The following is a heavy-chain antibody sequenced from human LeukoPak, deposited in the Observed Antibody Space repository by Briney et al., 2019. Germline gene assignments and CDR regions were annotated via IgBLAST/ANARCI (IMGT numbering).Heavy chain of an antibody. V-gene: IGHV1-69*01. CDR2: IIPIFGTA. CDR3: AREGLRDSFDY. Sequence: SVKVSCTASGGTFSSYAISWVRQAPGQGLEWMGGIIPIFGTADYAQKFQGSVTITADESTSTAYMELSSLRSEDTAVYYCAREGLRDSFDYWGQGTLVTVSS. D-gene: IGHD2-8*01. CDR1: GGTFSSYA. J-gene: IGHJ4*02.